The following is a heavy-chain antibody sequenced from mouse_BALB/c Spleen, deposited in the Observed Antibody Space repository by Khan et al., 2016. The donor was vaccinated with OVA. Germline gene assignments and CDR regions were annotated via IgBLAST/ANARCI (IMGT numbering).Heavy chain of an antibody. Sequence: QIQLVQSGPELKKPGETVKISCKASGYTFTNYGMNWVKQAPGKGLKWMGWINTYTGEPTYADDFKGRSAFSLETSASTAYLQIKNLKSEDTDTYGGARSNSYWYGDVWGAGTTVTVSS. D-gene: IGHD2-14*01. J-gene: IGHJ1*01. CDR3: ARSNSYWYGDV. CDR1: GYTFTNYG. CDR2: INTYTGEP. V-gene: IGHV9-3-1*01.